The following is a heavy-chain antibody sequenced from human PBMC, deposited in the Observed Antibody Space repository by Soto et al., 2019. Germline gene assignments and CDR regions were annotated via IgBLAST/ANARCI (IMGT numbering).Heavy chain of an antibody. D-gene: IGHD6-13*01. J-gene: IGHJ4*02. V-gene: IGHV4-34*01. CDR1: GGSFSGYY. CDR3: ARTYSSSWSPFDH. Sequence: QVQLQQWGAGLLKPSETLSLTCADYGGSFSGYYWSWIRQPPGKGLEWLGEINQSGSTNYNPSLKSRVTISVDTSKNQFSLKLSSVTAADTAVYYCARTYSSSWSPFDHWGQGTLVTVSS. CDR2: INQSGST.